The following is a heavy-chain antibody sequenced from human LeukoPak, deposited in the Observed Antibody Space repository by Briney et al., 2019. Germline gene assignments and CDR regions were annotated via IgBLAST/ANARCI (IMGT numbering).Heavy chain of an antibody. CDR2: IESDADGGAT. V-gene: IGHV3-15*04. D-gene: IGHD6-13*01. CDR1: GFPFFNYAW. J-gene: IGHJ6*03. CDR3: ATDPPRRYSNSWGDYYYLDV. Sequence: PGGSLRLSCAGSGFPFFNYAWLTWVRQPPGKGLEWVGRIESDADGGATSYAAPVTDRFTISRDDSKNMVYLQMNGLKTEDTAVYYCATDPPRRYSNSWGDYYYLDVWGKGATVTVSS.